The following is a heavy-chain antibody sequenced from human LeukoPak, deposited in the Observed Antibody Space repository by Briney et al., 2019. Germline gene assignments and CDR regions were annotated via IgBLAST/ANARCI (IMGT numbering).Heavy chain of an antibody. CDR3: ASGTTEVFDY. CDR1: GFTFISYG. Sequence: PGGSLRLSCAASGFTFISYGMHWVRQAPGKGLEWVAVISYDGSNKYYADSVKGRFTISRDNSKNTLYLQMNSLRAEDTAVYYCASGTTEVFDYWGQGTLVTVSS. V-gene: IGHV3-30*03. D-gene: IGHD1-1*01. CDR2: ISYDGSNK. J-gene: IGHJ4*02.